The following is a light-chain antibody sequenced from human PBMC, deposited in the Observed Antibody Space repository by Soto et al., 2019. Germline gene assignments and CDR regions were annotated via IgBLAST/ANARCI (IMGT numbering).Light chain of an antibody. V-gene: IGKV1-17*01. J-gene: IGKJ1*01. Sequence: DIQMTQTPSSLSASVGDRVTITCRASQSISNLLAWYQQKPGKAPKRLIYAASTLQSGVPSRFSGSGSGTEFTLTISSLQPEDFATYYCLQHNSYPPTFGQGTKVDI. CDR1: QSISNL. CDR2: AAS. CDR3: LQHNSYPPT.